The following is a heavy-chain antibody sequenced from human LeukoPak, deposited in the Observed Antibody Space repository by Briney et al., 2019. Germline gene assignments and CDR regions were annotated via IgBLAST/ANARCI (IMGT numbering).Heavy chain of an antibody. Sequence: SVTLSLTCTGSAGSSCSYYWRWMPHPAGMGRVGISRIHSSGTTHYHPFLRRLVTLSVGTSKNHYLLKLSSVTAADTAVYYCGRLNLPAVSGAFDYWGQGTLVTVSS. V-gene: IGHV4-4*07. CDR1: AGSSCSYY. CDR3: GRLNLPAVSGAFDY. D-gene: IGHD2-2*01. CDR2: IHSSGTT. J-gene: IGHJ4*02.